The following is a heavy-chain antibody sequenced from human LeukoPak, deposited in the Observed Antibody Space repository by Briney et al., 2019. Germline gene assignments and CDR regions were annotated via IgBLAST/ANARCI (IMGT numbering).Heavy chain of an antibody. J-gene: IGHJ5*02. CDR1: GGSISSHY. V-gene: IGHV4-59*11. CDR3: ARDQYGSSYGWFDP. CDR2: NYYSGST. Sequence: SETLSLTCTVSGGSISSHYWSWIRQPPGKGLEWIGYNYYSGSTNYNPSLKSRVTISVDTSKNQFSLKLSSVTAADTAVYYCARDQYGSSYGWFDPWGQGTLVTVSS. D-gene: IGHD6-13*01.